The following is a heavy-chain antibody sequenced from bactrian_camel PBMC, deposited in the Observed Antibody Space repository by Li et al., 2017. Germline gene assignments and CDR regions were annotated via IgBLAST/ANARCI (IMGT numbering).Heavy chain of an antibody. V-gene: IGHV3S1*01. CDR1: GSTHMRYC. Sequence: VQLVESGGGSVQAGGSLRLSCVASGSTHMRYCMAWFRQAPGKEREGVAAIYTGGGNSYYADSVKGRYTNSQDNAKNIIYLQMNSLTPDDTAMYYCAAGTRIIVGDYCDGITNWGQGTQVTVS. CDR3: AAGTRIIVGDYCDGITN. J-gene: IGHJ4*01. CDR2: IYTGGGNS. D-gene: IGHD4*01.